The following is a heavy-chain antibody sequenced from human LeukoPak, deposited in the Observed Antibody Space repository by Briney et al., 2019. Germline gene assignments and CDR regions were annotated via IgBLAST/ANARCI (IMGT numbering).Heavy chain of an antibody. CDR1: GFTFSSHG. Sequence: GGSLRLSCAASGFTFSSHGMHWVRQAPGKGLEWVAIISYDGSSKYYADSVTGRFTISRDNSKNTLYLQMDSLRAEDTAVYYCANALRTDTAMFEWGQGTLVTVSS. V-gene: IGHV3-30*18. CDR3: ANALRTDTAMFE. CDR2: ISYDGSSK. D-gene: IGHD5-18*01. J-gene: IGHJ4*02.